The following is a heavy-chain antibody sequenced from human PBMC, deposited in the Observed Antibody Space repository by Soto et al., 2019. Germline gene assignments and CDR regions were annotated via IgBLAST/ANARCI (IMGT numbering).Heavy chain of an antibody. Sequence: GGYLSRSCEASGLTFSSYAMWWVRQAPGKGLEWVSVISGSGSSTYYADSVKGRFTISRDNSKKTLYVQMNSLRAEDTAVYYCAKMSDFWSGSPTYHFDYWGQGTQGTVS. V-gene: IGHV3-23*01. CDR2: ISGSGSST. J-gene: IGHJ4*02. CDR3: AKMSDFWSGSPTYHFDY. CDR1: GLTFSSYA. D-gene: IGHD3-3*01.